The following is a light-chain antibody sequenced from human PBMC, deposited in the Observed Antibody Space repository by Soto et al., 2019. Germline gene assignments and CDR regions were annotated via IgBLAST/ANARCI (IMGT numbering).Light chain of an antibody. CDR2: KAS. V-gene: IGKV1-5*03. J-gene: IGKJ1*01. CDR3: QHYNSYSEA. Sequence: DIQMTPSPSTLPASVVDKVTITCRASQSVRNYLAWYQQKPGKAPRLLIYKASTLKSGVPSRFSGSGSGTEFTLTISSLQPDDFATYYCQHYNSYSEAFGQGTKVDIK. CDR1: QSVRNY.